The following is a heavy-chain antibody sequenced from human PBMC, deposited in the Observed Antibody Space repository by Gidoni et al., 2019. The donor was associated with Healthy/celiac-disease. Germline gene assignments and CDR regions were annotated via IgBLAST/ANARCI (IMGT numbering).Heavy chain of an antibody. CDR3: AKDWYYDSSGYYPLDY. CDR2: ISGSGGST. CDR1: GFPFSSYA. D-gene: IGHD3-22*01. Sequence: EVQLLESGGGLVQPGGSLRLSCAASGFPFSSYAMSWVRQAPGKGLEWVSAISGSGGSTYYADSVKGRFTISRDNSKNTLYLQMNSLRAEDTAVYYCAKDWYYDSSGYYPLDYWGQGTLVTVSS. J-gene: IGHJ4*02. V-gene: IGHV3-23*01.